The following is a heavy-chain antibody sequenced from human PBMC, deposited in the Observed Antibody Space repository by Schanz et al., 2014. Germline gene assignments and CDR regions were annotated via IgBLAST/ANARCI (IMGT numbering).Heavy chain of an antibody. Sequence: QVQLVESGGGVVQPGRPLRLSCAASGFTFSNYSMHWVRPAPGKGLEWVAIISYDGSNKYYADSVKGRFTIARDNSKITLYLQMNRLRAEDTAVYYCARDYSYCNARNSFNAFDVWGQGTMVTVSS. CDR3: ARDYSYCNARNSFNAFDV. CDR2: ISYDGSNK. D-gene: IGHD2-15*01. J-gene: IGHJ3*01. CDR1: GFTFSNYS. V-gene: IGHV3-30-3*01.